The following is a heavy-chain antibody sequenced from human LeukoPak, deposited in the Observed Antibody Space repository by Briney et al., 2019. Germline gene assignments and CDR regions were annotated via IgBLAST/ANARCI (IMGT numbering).Heavy chain of an antibody. CDR1: GFTFSSFS. V-gene: IGHV3-48*01. Sequence: GSLRLSCAASGFTFSSFSMNWVRQAPGKGLEWVSYISSSGSTIYYADSVKGRFTISRDNAKNSLYLQMNSLRAEDTAVYYCAGAGSPYIVVAYYFDYWGQGTLVTVSS. CDR3: AGAGSPYIVVAYYFDY. CDR2: ISSSGSTI. J-gene: IGHJ4*02. D-gene: IGHD2-15*01.